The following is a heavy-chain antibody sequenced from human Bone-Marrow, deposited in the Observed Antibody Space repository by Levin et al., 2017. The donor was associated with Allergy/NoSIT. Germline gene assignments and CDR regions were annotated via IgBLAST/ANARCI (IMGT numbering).Heavy chain of an antibody. CDR3: ARDLRGGYCSNSACPTNNWFDP. D-gene: IGHD2-2*01. J-gene: IGHJ5*02. CDR1: GYNFPGYY. V-gene: IGHV1-2*02. Sequence: ASVKVSCKASGYNFPGYYMHWVRQAPGQRLEWMGRINPNSGGTIYAQKFQGRVTVTRDTSITTAYMELSSLRSDDTAVYYCARDLRGGYCSNSACPTNNWFDPWGQGTLVTVSS. CDR2: INPNSGGT.